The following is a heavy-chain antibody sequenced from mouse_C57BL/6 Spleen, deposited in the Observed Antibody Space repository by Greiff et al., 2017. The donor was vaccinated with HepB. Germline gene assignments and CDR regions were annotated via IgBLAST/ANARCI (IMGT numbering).Heavy chain of an antibody. CDR1: GFTFSDYY. D-gene: IGHD1-1*01. CDR3: ARRDGSPWDFEV. Sequence: EVMLVESGGGLVQPGGSLKLSCAASGFTFSDYYMYWVRQTPEKRLEWVAYISNGGGSTYYPDTVKGRFTISRDNAKNTLYLQMSRLRSEDTAMYYCARRDGSPWDFEVWGTGTTVTVSS. J-gene: IGHJ1*03. CDR2: ISNGGGST. V-gene: IGHV5-12*01.